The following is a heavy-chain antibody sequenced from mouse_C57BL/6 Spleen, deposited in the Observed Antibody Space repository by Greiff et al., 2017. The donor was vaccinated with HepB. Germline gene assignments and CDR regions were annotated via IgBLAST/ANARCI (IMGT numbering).Heavy chain of an antibody. D-gene: IGHD1-1*01. J-gene: IGHJ4*01. CDR3: ARTAVVATWRMDY. V-gene: IGHV5-17*01. CDR2: ISSGSSTI. Sequence: EVMLVESGGGLVKPGGSLKLSCAASGFTFSDYGMHWVRQAPEKGLEWVAYISSGSSTIYYADTVKGRFTISRDNAKNTLFLQMTSLRSEDTAMYYCARTAVVATWRMDYWGQGTSVTVSS. CDR1: GFTFSDYG.